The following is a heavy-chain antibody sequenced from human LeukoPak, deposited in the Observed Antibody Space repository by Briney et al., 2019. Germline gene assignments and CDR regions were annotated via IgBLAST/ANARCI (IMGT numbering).Heavy chain of an antibody. CDR1: GYTFTSYD. D-gene: IGHD3-22*01. Sequence: ASVKVSCKASGYTFTSYDINWVRQAPGQGLEWMGWMNPNSGNTGYAQKFQGRVTMTRNTSISTAYMELSSLRSEDTAVYYCARGDYYESSGYFPLWGQGTLVTVSS. CDR3: ARGDYYESSGYFPL. V-gene: IGHV1-8*01. CDR2: MNPNSGNT. J-gene: IGHJ4*02.